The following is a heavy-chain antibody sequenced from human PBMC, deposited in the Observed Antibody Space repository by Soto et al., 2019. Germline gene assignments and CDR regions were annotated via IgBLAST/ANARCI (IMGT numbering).Heavy chain of an antibody. Sequence: GGSLRLSCAAAGFTFSNYAMSWVRQAPGKGLEWVSTISGSGGTTYYGDSVKGRFTISRDNSKNTLYLQMNSLRDGDTAVYYCAKKDVGGTYFDYWGRGALVTVSS. V-gene: IGHV3-23*01. D-gene: IGHD1-26*01. CDR1: GFTFSNYA. CDR3: AKKDVGGTYFDY. CDR2: ISGSGGTT. J-gene: IGHJ4*02.